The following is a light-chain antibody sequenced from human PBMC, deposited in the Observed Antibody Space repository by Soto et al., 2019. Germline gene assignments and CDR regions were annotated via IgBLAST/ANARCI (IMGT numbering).Light chain of an antibody. CDR2: KAS. J-gene: IGKJ1*01. CDR3: QQYNSHET. V-gene: IGKV1-5*03. CDR1: QSISRW. Sequence: DIQMTQSPSSLSASVGDRVTITCRASQSISRWVAWYQQKPGKAPKLLIYKASSLESGVPSRFSGSGSGTEVTLTISSLQPDDFATYYCQQYNSHETFGQGTKVDIK.